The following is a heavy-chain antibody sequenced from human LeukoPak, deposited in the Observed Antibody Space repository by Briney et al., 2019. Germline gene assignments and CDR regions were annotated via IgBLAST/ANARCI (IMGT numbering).Heavy chain of an antibody. J-gene: IGHJ5*02. V-gene: IGHV4-59*01. CDR1: GGSISSYY. D-gene: IGHD3-10*01. CDR3: ARGREVLWFGSYESGWFDP. Sequence: PETLSLTCTVSGGSISSYYWSWIRQPPGKGLEWIGYIYYSGSTNYNPSLKSRVTISVDTSKNQFSLKLSSVTAADTAVYYCARGREVLWFGSYESGWFDPWGQGTLVTVSS. CDR2: IYYSGST.